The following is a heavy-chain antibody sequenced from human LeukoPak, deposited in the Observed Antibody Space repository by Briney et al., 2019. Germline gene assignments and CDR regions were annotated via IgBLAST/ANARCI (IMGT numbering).Heavy chain of an antibody. CDR3: AGLIAVAGTNAFDI. V-gene: IGHV4-38-2*01. Sequence: SETLSLTCAVSGYSISSGYYWGWIRQPPGKGLEWIGSIYHSGSTYYNPSLKSRVTLSVDTSKNQFSLKLSSVTAADTAVYYCAGLIAVAGTNAFDIWGQGTMVTVSS. D-gene: IGHD6-19*01. J-gene: IGHJ3*02. CDR1: GYSISSGYY. CDR2: IYHSGST.